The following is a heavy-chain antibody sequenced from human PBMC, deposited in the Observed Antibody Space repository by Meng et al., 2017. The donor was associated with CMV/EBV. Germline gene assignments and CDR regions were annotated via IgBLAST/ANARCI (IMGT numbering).Heavy chain of an antibody. CDR1: GGSFSGYY. CDR2: INHSGST. Sequence: SQTLSLTCAVYGGSFSGYYWSWIRQPPGKGLEWIGEINHSGSTNYNPSLKSRVTISVDTSKNQFSLKLSSVTAADTAVYYCARGRSYYDSSGLGLDYWGQGTLVTVSS. V-gene: IGHV4-34*01. J-gene: IGHJ4*02. D-gene: IGHD3-22*01. CDR3: ARGRSYYDSSGLGLDY.